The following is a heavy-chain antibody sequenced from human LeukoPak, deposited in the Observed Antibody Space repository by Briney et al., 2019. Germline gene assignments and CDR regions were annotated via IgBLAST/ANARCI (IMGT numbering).Heavy chain of an antibody. CDR2: ISYSGSTT. CDR1: GFTFTNFE. Sequence: GGSLRLSCAASGFTFTNFEMNWVRQAPGKGLEWVSYISYSGSTTSYADSVKGRFTISRDNAKNSLYLQMNSLRAEDTAVYYCARAGPPAFDPWGQGALVTVSS. V-gene: IGHV3-48*03. CDR3: ARAGPPAFDP. J-gene: IGHJ5*02.